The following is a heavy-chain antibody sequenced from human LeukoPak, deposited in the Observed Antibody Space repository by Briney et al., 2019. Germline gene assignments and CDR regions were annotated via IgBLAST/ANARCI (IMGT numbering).Heavy chain of an antibody. Sequence: SETLSLTCTVSGGSISSYYWSWIRQPAGKGLEWIGRIYTSGSTNYNPSLKSRVTMSVDTSKNQFSLKLSSVTAADTAVYYCARDPSPRGAAGTPLCFDYWGQGTLVTVSS. V-gene: IGHV4-4*07. J-gene: IGHJ4*02. CDR2: IYTSGST. D-gene: IGHD6-13*01. CDR1: GGSISSYY. CDR3: ARDPSPRGAAGTPLCFDY.